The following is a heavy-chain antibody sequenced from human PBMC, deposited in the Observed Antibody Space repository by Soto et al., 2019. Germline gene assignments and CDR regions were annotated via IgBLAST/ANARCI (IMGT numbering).Heavy chain of an antibody. J-gene: IGHJ6*02. CDR2: ISGYNGNT. CDR3: AREGPAPYYDYGMDV. V-gene: IGHV1-18*01. CDR1: GYSFTTYG. Sequence: QVQLVQSRGEVKKPGASVKVSCKTSGYSFTTYGISWVRQAPGQGLEWMGWISGYNGNTNYAQKLQGRVTMTTDTSTSTAYMELRSLRSDDPAVYYCAREGPAPYYDYGMDVWGQGSTVTVSS.